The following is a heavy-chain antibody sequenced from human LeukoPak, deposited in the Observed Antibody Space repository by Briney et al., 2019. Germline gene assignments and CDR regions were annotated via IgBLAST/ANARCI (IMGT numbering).Heavy chain of an antibody. CDR3: VGISVLWFWELSHFDY. J-gene: IGHJ4*02. CDR2: IYYSGRT. V-gene: IGHV4-59*11. D-gene: IGHD3-10*01. CDR1: GGSISSHY. Sequence: SATLSLTCTVPGGSISSHYWSWFLQPTGKGLEWIGYIYYSGRTNYKPSLKSRVTISIETSKNQFSMNLSSSKDAVILVYSFVGISVLWFWELSHFDYWGQGTLVTVS.